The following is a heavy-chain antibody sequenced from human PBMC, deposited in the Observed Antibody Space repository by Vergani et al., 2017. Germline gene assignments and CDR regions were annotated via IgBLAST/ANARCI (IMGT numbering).Heavy chain of an antibody. D-gene: IGHD4-11*01. V-gene: IGHV3-23*04. CDR3: ARDLSYSTAWPFFDS. Sequence: EVQLVESGGGLVKPGGSLRLSCAASGFTISTYAMSWVRQAPGKGLEWVSSFGGSDESTSYAQSVRGRFTISRDSSKTLYLQMDSLRVEDTAMYFCARDLSYSTAWPFFDSRGQGTLVTVSS. J-gene: IGHJ4*02. CDR2: FGGSDEST. CDR1: GFTISTYA.